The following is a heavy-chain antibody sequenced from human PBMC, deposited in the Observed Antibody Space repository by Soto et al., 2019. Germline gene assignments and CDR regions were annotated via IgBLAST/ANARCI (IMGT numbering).Heavy chain of an antibody. J-gene: IGHJ5*02. D-gene: IGHD3-10*01. V-gene: IGHV3-66*01. CDR1: GFSVSSNY. CDR3: ARVSPRNTGSWFGGNWFDP. Sequence: GSLRLSCAASGFSVSSNYMSWVRQAPGKGLEWVSFIHSGGSTYYADSMKGRFTISRDNSKNTLYLQMNSLRAEDTAVYYCARVSPRNTGSWFGGNWFDPWGQGTLVTVSS. CDR2: IHSGGST.